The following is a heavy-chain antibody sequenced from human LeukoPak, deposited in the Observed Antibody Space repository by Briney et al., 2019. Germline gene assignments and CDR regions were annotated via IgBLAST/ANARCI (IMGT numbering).Heavy chain of an antibody. V-gene: IGHV4-59*01. CDR2: IYYSGST. D-gene: IGHD6-19*01. Sequence: MSPETLSLTCTVSGGSISTYYWTWIRQPPGKGLEWIGYIYYSGSTNYNPSLKSRVTISVDTSKNQFSLRLSSVTAADTAVYYCARYHTNGWFDYWGQGTLVTVSS. J-gene: IGHJ4*02. CDR1: GGSISTYY. CDR3: ARYHTNGWFDY.